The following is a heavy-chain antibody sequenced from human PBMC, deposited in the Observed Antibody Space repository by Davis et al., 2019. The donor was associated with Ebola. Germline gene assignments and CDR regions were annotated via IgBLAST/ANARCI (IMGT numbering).Heavy chain of an antibody. Sequence: AASVKVSCKASGYTFTSYAMNWVRQAPGQGLEWMGRINPNSGGTNYAQKFQGRVTMTRDTSISTAYMELSRLRSDDTAVYYCARSWVTMIDPFDYWGQGTLVTVSS. V-gene: IGHV1-2*06. CDR2: INPNSGGT. CDR1: GYTFTSYA. D-gene: IGHD3-22*01. J-gene: IGHJ4*02. CDR3: ARSWVTMIDPFDY.